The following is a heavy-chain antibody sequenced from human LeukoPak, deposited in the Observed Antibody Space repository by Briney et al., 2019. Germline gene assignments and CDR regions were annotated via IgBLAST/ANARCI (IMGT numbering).Heavy chain of an antibody. Sequence: PGGSLRLSCAASGFTFDDYGMSWVRQAPGKGLEWVSGINWNGGSTGYADSVKGRFTISRDNAKNSLYLQMNSLRAEDTAVYYCARLPLDDSSGYYYYFDYWGQGTLVTVSS. J-gene: IGHJ4*02. D-gene: IGHD3-22*01. V-gene: IGHV3-20*04. CDR3: ARLPLDDSSGYYYYFDY. CDR1: GFTFDDYG. CDR2: INWNGGST.